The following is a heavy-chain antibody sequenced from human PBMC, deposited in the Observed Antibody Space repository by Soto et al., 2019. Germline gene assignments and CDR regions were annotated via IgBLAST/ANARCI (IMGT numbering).Heavy chain of an antibody. CDR2: ISYDGSLQ. J-gene: IGHJ4*02. D-gene: IGHD5-18*01. Sequence: QAQLVESGGGVFQPGRSLRLSCAASGFAFSSYGMHWVRQAPGTGLEWVAVISYDGSLQHYAESVNGRFTISRDNSKNMVLLQRSSLRAEYTAVDYCVSERGYGHASVPYSWGQGTLVRVSS. CDR1: GFAFSSYG. V-gene: IGHV3-30*03. CDR3: VSERGYGHASVPYS.